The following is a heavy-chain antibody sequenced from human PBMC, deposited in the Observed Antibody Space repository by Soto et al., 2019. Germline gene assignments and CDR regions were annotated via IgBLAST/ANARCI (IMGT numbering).Heavy chain of an antibody. D-gene: IGHD5-18*01. CDR2: IKHSGST. CDR3: ARGTFRGYSYGYYFDY. J-gene: IGHJ4*02. V-gene: IGHV4-34*01. CDR1: GGSFNGYY. Sequence: SETLSVTCAVYGGSFNGYYWTWSRQPPGKGLEWIGEIKHSGSTNYNPSLKSRVTISVDTSKNQFSLNLTSVTAADTAAYYCARGTFRGYSYGYYFDYWGQGALVTVS.